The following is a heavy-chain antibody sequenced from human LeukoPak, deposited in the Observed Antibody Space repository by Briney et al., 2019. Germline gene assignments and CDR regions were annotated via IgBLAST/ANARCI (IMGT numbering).Heavy chain of an antibody. D-gene: IGHD1-26*01. Sequence: GGSLRLSCAASGFTFSSYGMPWVRKAPGKALEGVAFTRYDGSNKYYADSVKGRFTISRDNSKNTLYLQMNSLRAEDTAVYYCANGALGGATRAFDYWGQGTLVTVSS. CDR2: TRYDGSNK. V-gene: IGHV3-30*02. CDR1: GFTFSSYG. J-gene: IGHJ4*02. CDR3: ANGALGGATRAFDY.